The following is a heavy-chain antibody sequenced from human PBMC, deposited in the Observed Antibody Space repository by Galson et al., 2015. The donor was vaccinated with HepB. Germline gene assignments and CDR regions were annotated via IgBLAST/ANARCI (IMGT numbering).Heavy chain of an antibody. Sequence: SLRLSCAASGFTFSFYAMNWVRQAPGKGLEWVSAISGSSDTTYYADSVKGRFTISRDNSKNTLYLQMSSLRAEDTALYYCTKDQIARRGAYDLGDNWGQGTLVTVSS. J-gene: IGHJ4*02. CDR1: GFTFSFYA. V-gene: IGHV3-23*01. D-gene: IGHD3-3*01. CDR2: ISGSSDTT. CDR3: TKDQIARRGAYDLGDN.